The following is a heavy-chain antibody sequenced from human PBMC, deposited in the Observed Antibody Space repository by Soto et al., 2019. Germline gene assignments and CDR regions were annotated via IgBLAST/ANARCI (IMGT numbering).Heavy chain of an antibody. CDR3: ARDRGGDYDSGDAFNI. J-gene: IGHJ3*02. CDR1: GGSISSYY. Sequence: QVQLQESGPGLVKPSETLSLTCTVSGGSISSYYWSWIRQPPGKGLEWIGYIYYSGSTNYNPSLKSRVTISVDTSKNQFSLKLRSVTAADTAVYYCARDRGGDYDSGDAFNIWGQGTMVTVSS. V-gene: IGHV4-59*01. D-gene: IGHD4-17*01. CDR2: IYYSGST.